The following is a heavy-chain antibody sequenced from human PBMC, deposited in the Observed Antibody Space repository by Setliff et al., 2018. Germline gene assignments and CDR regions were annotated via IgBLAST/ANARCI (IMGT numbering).Heavy chain of an antibody. J-gene: IGHJ3*02. V-gene: IGHV4-59*11. CDR3: ARYRGNYYDSSGYYSGDAFDI. D-gene: IGHD3-22*01. CDR1: SGSIGSHY. Sequence: PSETLSLTCSVSSGSIGSHYWNWMRQPPGKGLEWIGHVFHTGSTKYNPSLRSRVTISVDTSENYFSLRLTSVTAADTAVYYCARYRGNYYDSSGYYSGDAFDIWGQGTMVTVSS. CDR2: VFHTGST.